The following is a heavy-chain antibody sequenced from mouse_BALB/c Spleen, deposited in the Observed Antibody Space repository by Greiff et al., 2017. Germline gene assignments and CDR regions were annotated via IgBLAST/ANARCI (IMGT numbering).Heavy chain of an antibody. V-gene: IGHV3-2*02. CDR1: GYSITSDYA. CDR2: ISYSGST. CDR3: ANYYGSSPYYAMDY. Sequence: EVQLQESGPGLVKPSQSLSLTCTVTGYSITSDYAWNWIRQFPGNKLEWMGYISYSGSTSYNPSLKSRISITRDTSKNQFFLQLNSVTTEDTATYYCANYYGSSPYYAMDYWGQGTSVTVSS. D-gene: IGHD1-1*01. J-gene: IGHJ4*01.